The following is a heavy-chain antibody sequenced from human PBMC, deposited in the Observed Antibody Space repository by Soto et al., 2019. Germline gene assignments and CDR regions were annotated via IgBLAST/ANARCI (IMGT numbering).Heavy chain of an antibody. CDR1: EFTFSTYT. CDR3: VKDRSTSDWYGYFDY. D-gene: IGHD6-19*01. CDR2: ISVSGDNT. V-gene: IGHV3-23*01. J-gene: IGHJ4*02. Sequence: HPGGSLRLSCGASEFTFSTYTMSWVRQAPGKGLEWVSAISVSGDNTYYADSVKGRFTVSRDNSKNTLYLQMNSLRAEDTALYYCVKDRSTSDWYGYFDYWGLGTLVTVSS.